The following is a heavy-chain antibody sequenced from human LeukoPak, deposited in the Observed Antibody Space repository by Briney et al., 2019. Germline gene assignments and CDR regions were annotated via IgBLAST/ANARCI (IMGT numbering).Heavy chain of an antibody. CDR2: ISGNGGST. D-gene: IGHD4-17*01. Sequence: GGSLRLSCAASGFTFSNYAMSWVRQAPGKGLEWVSGISGNGGSTYHADSVKGRFTISRDNSKNTLYLQMNSLRAEDTAVYYCARSYGAFSGPVAYWGQGTLVTLSS. CDR1: GFTFSNYA. CDR3: ARSYGAFSGPVAY. J-gene: IGHJ4*02. V-gene: IGHV3-23*01.